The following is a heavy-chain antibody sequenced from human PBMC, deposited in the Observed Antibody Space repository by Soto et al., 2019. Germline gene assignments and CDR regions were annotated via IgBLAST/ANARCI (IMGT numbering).Heavy chain of an antibody. V-gene: IGHV3-30*18. CDR1: GFTFSTTG. J-gene: IGHJ5*02. Sequence: QVQLVESGGGVVQPGRSLRLSCVASGFTFSTTGMHWVRQVPGKGLEWMAMISHDGGATYYADSVKGRFTISRDTSKSTLYLQMNSLRPEDTAVYHCAKDLYGAGWYNYFDPWGQGTLVTVSS. CDR2: ISHDGGAT. D-gene: IGHD6-19*01. CDR3: AKDLYGAGWYNYFDP.